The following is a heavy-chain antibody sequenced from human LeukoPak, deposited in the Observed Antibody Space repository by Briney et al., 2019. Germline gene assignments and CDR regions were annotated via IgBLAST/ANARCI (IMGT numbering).Heavy chain of an antibody. CDR1: GGTFSSYA. CDR3: ATYCTNGVCSFDY. J-gene: IGHJ4*02. Sequence: SVKVSCKASGGTFSSYAISWVRRAPGQGLEWMGRIIPIFGTANYAQKFQGRVTITTDESTSTAYMELSSLRSEDTAVYYCATYCTNGVCSFDYWGQGTLVTVSS. D-gene: IGHD2-8*01. CDR2: IIPIFGTA. V-gene: IGHV1-69*05.